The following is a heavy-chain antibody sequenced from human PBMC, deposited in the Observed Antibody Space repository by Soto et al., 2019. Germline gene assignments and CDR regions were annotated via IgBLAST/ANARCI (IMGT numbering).Heavy chain of an antibody. V-gene: IGHV4-59*01. CDR3: ARGEYYDSSGYYHTYYFAY. CDR1: GGSXSSYY. J-gene: IGHJ4*02. D-gene: IGHD3-22*01. Sequence: PSETLSLTCTVSGGSXSSYYWSWIRQPPGKGLEWIGYIYYSGSTNYNPSLKSRVTISVDTSKNQFSLKLSSVTAADTAVYYCARGEYYDSSGYYHTYYFAYWGQGTLVTVSS. CDR2: IYYSGST.